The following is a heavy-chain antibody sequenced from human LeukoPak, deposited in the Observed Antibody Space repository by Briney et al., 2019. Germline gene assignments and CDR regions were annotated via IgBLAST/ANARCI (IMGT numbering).Heavy chain of an antibody. D-gene: IGHD3-3*01. CDR2: IYHSGST. J-gene: IGHJ3*02. CDR3: ARADVLRFLEWLVAFDI. V-gene: IGHV4-38-2*01. Sequence: KPSETLSLTCAVSGYSISSDYYWGWIRQPPGKGLEWIGSIYHSGSTYHNPSLKSRVTISADMSKNQFSLKLSSVTAADTAVYYCARADVLRFLEWLVAFDIWGQGTMVTVSS. CDR1: GYSISSDYY.